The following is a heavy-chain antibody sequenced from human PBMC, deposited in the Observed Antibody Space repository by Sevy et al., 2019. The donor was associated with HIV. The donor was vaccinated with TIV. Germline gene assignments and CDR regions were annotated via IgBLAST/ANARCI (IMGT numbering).Heavy chain of an antibody. D-gene: IGHD2-2*01. V-gene: IGHV3-7*03. CDR2: IKQDGSEK. J-gene: IGHJ6*02. Sequence: GGSLRLSCAASGFTFSSYGMSWVRQAPGKGLEWVANIKQDGSEKYYVDSVKGRFTISRDNAKKSLYLEVNSLRDEDQAEYYCARESGYYCSGTSSSSNVKEYYYGMDVWGQGTTVTVSS. CDR3: ARESGYYCSGTSSSSNVKEYYYGMDV. CDR1: GFTFSSYG.